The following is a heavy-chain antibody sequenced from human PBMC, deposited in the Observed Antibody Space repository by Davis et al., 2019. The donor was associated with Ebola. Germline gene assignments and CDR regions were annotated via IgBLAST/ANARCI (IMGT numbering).Heavy chain of an antibody. Sequence: GESLKISCAASGFTFSSYGMHWVRQAPGKGLEWVAVISYDGSNKYYADSVKGRFTISRDNSKNTLYLQMNSLRAEDTAVYYCAEELDGITIFGAPLDYWGQGTLVTVSS. CDR1: GFTFSSYG. D-gene: IGHD3-3*01. V-gene: IGHV3-30*18. CDR3: AEELDGITIFGAPLDY. J-gene: IGHJ4*02. CDR2: ISYDGSNK.